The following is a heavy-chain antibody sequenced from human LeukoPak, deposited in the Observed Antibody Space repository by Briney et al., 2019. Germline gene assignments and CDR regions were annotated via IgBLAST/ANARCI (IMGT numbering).Heavy chain of an antibody. CDR3: AREGYTYGHGVDF. CDR2: ISSADNT. Sequence: SGGSRRLSCAASGFNFIGYSMTWVRRPPGKGLEWVSSISSADNTYYADSVKGRFTVSRDNAGKSLYLQMDGLRPEDTAVYYCAREGYTYGHGVDFWGQGTLVTASS. CDR1: GFNFIGYS. D-gene: IGHD5-18*01. J-gene: IGHJ4*02. V-gene: IGHV3-69-1*01.